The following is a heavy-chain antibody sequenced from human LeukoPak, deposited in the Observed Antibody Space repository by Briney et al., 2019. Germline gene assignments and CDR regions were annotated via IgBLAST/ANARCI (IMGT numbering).Heavy chain of an antibody. V-gene: IGHV3-30-3*01. J-gene: IGHJ3*02. CDR3: AREMPTMIVVVNPRSYDAFDI. CDR2: ISYDGSNK. D-gene: IGHD3-22*01. Sequence: GGSLRLSCAASGFTFSSYWMHWVRQAPGKGLEWVAVISYDGSNKYYADSVKGRFTISRDNSKNTLYLQMNSLRAEDTAVYYCAREMPTMIVVVNPRSYDAFDIWGQGTMVTVSS. CDR1: GFTFSSYW.